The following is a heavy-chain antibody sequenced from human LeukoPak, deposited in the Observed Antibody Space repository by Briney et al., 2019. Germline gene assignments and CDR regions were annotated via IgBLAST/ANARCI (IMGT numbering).Heavy chain of an antibody. CDR1: AYSISSGYH. Sequence: SETLSLTCTVSAYSISSGYHWGWTRQPPGKGLEWIANIYRSGSTYYNPSLKSRVTISVDTSKNQFSLKLSSVTAADTAVYYCARINWNPDYWGQGTLVTVSS. V-gene: IGHV4-38-2*02. J-gene: IGHJ4*02. D-gene: IGHD1-1*01. CDR2: IYRSGST. CDR3: ARINWNPDY.